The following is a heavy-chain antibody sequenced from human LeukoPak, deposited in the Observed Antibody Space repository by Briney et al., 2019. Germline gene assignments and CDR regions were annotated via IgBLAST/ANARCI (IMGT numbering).Heavy chain of an antibody. D-gene: IGHD4-11*01. V-gene: IGHV4-34*01. CDR2: INHSGST. CDR3: ASTVTSPYYYGMDV. CDR1: GGSFSGYY. Sequence: PSETLSLTCAVYGGSFSGYYWSWIRQPPGKGLEWIGEINHSGSTNYNPSLKSRVTISVDTSKNQFSLRLSSVTAADTAVYYCASTVTSPYYYGMDVWGQGTTVTVSS. J-gene: IGHJ6*02.